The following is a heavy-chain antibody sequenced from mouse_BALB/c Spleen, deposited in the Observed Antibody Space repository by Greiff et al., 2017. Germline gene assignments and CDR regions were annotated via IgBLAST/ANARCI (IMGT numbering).Heavy chain of an antibody. J-gene: IGHJ3*01. CDR2: ISYSGST. CDR3: ARDYYGTDFAY. Sequence: EVKLVESGPGLVKPSQSLSLTCTVTGYSITSDYAWNWIRQFPGNKLEWMGYISYSGSTSYNPSLKSRISITRDTSKNQFFLQLNSVTTEDTATYYCARDYYGTDFAYWGQGTLVTVSA. V-gene: IGHV3-2*02. D-gene: IGHD1-2*01. CDR1: GYSITSDYA.